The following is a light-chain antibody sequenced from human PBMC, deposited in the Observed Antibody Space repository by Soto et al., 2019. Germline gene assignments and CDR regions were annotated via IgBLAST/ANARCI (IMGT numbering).Light chain of an antibody. CDR1: QSISSW. CDR3: QQYNSTPLT. Sequence: DVQVSQSPSSVSACLGDRLMLGWRASQSISSWLDWYQQKPGKAPKLLIYTASSLESGVPSRFSGSGSGTEFTLTISSLQPDDFATYYCQQYNSTPLTFGGGTKVDIK. V-gene: IGKV1-5*03. CDR2: TAS. J-gene: IGKJ4*01.